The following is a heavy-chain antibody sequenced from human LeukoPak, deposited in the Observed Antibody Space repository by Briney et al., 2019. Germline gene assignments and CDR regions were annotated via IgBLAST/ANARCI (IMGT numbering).Heavy chain of an antibody. D-gene: IGHD4-11*01. CDR3: ARGTPVPSFFDS. V-gene: IGHV3-23*01. Sequence: GGSLRLSCAVSGFTFSTYAMSWVRQAPGKGLECVSSISGSGGSAYYADSVKGRFTISRDNSKNTLYLQMNGLRAENTAIYYCARGTPVPSFFDSWGQGTLVVTVSS. CDR2: ISGSGGSA. J-gene: IGHJ4*02. CDR1: GFTFSTYA.